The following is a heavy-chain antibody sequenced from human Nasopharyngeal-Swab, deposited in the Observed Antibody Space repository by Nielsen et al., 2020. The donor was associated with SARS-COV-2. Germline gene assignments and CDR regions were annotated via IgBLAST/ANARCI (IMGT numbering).Heavy chain of an antibody. V-gene: IGHV3-48*02. CDR3: VRGRPLGGYYFGYFDL. CDR1: GFTFSSYS. Sequence: GESLKISCAASGFTFSSYSMNWVRQAPGKGLEWVSYISSSSSTIYYADSVKGRFTISRDNAKNSLYLQMNSLRDEDTAVYYCVRGRPLGGYYFGYFDLWGQGTLVTVSS. J-gene: IGHJ4*02. D-gene: IGHD3-3*01. CDR2: ISSSSSTI.